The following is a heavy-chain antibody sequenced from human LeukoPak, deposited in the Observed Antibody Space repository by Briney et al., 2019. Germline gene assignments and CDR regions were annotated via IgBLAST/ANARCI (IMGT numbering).Heavy chain of an antibody. Sequence: GGSLRLSCAASGFSFSSYAMSWVRQAPGKGLEWVSAITDSGTSTYYADSVKGRFTISRENSKNTLYLQVNSLRAEDTAVYYCAKGESIFEYWGQGTLVTVSS. D-gene: IGHD3-10*01. J-gene: IGHJ4*02. CDR3: AKGESIFEY. CDR1: GFSFSSYA. CDR2: ITDSGTST. V-gene: IGHV3-23*01.